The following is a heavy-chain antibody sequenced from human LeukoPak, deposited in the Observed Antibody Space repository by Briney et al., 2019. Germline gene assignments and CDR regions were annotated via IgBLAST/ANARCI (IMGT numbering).Heavy chain of an antibody. CDR1: GGSLSSGGYY. J-gene: IGHJ4*02. Sequence: PSETLSLTCTVSGGSLSSGGYYWSWIRQPPGKGLEWIGYIYHSGSTYYNPSLKSRVTISVDRSKNQFSLKLSSVTAADTAVYYCARGGRSHQFDYWGQGTLVTVSS. CDR2: IYHSGST. CDR3: ARGGRSHQFDY. V-gene: IGHV4-30-2*01.